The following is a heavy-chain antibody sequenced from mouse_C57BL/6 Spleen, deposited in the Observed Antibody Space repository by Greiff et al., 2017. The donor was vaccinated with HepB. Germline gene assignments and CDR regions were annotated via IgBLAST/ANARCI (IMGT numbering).Heavy chain of an antibody. D-gene: IGHD4-1*02. CDR2: IYPGDGDT. CDR3: ARQLALYFDY. J-gene: IGHJ2*01. Sequence: VQLQQSGPELVKPGASVKISRKASGYAFSSSWMNWVKQRPGKGLEWIGRIYPGDGDTNYNGKFKGKATLTADKSSSTAYMQLSSLTSEDSAVYFCARQLALYFDYWGQGTTLTVSS. V-gene: IGHV1-82*01. CDR1: GYAFSSSW.